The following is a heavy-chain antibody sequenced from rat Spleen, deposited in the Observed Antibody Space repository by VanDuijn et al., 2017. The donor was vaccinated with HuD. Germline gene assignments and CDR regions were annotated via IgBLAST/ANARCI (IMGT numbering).Heavy chain of an antibody. J-gene: IGHJ2*01. CDR1: GFIFSDYY. D-gene: IGHD1-7*01. Sequence: EVQLVESGGGLVQPGRSLKLSCAASGFIFSDYYMAWVRQAPKKGLEWVASISYEGGSTYYGDSVKGRFTISRDNAENIVYLQMNSLKSEDTATYYCAVAGYGYWGQGVMVTVSS. CDR2: ISYEGGST. CDR3: AVAGYGY. V-gene: IGHV5-22*01.